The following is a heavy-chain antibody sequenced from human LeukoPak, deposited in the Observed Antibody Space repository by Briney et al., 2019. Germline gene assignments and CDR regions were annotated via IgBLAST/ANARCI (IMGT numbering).Heavy chain of an antibody. J-gene: IGHJ3*02. V-gene: IGHV4-59*01. Sequence: SETLSLTCTVSGGSISSYYWSWIRQPPGKGLEWIGYIYYSGSTNYNPSLKSRVTISVDTSKNQFSLKLSSVTAADTAVYYCARGSDYYDSSGYSLGAFDIWGQGTMVTVSS. CDR3: ARGSDYYDSSGYSLGAFDI. CDR1: GGSISSYY. D-gene: IGHD3-22*01. CDR2: IYYSGST.